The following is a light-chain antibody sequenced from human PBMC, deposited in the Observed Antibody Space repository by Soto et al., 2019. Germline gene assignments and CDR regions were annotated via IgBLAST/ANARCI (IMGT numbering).Light chain of an antibody. V-gene: IGKV3-15*01. CDR3: QQYNNWPPLT. Sequence: EIVMTQSPATLSVSPGERATLSCRASQSVSSNLAWYQQKPGQAPRLLLYGASTRATGIPARFSGSGSGTAFPLTISSLQSEDFAVYYCQQYNNWPPLTFGGGTKVEIK. CDR1: QSVSSN. CDR2: GAS. J-gene: IGKJ4*01.